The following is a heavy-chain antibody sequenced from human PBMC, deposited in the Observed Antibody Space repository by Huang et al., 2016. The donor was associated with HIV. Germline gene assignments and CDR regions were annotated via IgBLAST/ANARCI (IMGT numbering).Heavy chain of an antibody. D-gene: IGHD3-16*01. J-gene: IGHJ4*02. Sequence: QVKLVQSGAEVKKPGASVKVSCKTSGYTFSGYAITWVRQAPGQGLEWRGWVSPSTGDTNYVQNLQGRVTMTTDMSTTTAYMELRSLTSDDTATYYCARKFGRDFDYWGQGTLVTVSS. V-gene: IGHV1-18*01. CDR3: ARKFGRDFDY. CDR2: VSPSTGDT. CDR1: GYTFSGYA.